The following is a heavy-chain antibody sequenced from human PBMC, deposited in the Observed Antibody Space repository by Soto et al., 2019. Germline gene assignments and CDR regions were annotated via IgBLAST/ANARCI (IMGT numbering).Heavy chain of an antibody. CDR3: AKTPAY. CDR2: ISYDGSNK. Sequence: LRLSCAASGFTFSSYGMHWVRQAPGKGLEWVAVISYDGSNKYYADSVKGRFTISRDNSKNTLYLQTNSLRAEDTAVYYCAKTPAYWGQGTLVTLSS. J-gene: IGHJ4*02. CDR1: GFTFSSYG. V-gene: IGHV3-30*18.